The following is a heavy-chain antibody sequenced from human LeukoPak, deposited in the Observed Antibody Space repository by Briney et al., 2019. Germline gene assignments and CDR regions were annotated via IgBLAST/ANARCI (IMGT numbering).Heavy chain of an antibody. CDR1: GFTFSSYE. J-gene: IGHJ4*02. CDR3: ARGVGYDIDY. CDR2: ITNSGSTI. D-gene: IGHD5-12*01. V-gene: IGHV3-48*03. Sequence: GGSLRLSCAAAGFTFSSYEMNWVRQAPGQGLEWVSYITNSGSTISYADSVKGRFTISRDNAKNSLYLQMNSLSAEDTAIYYCARGVGYDIDYWGQGTLVTVSS.